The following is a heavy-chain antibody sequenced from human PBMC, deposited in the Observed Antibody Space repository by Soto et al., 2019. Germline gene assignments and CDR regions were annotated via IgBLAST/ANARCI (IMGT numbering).Heavy chain of an antibody. Sequence: ASVKVSCKASGYTFTTYTMNWVRQAPGQRLEWMGWINPVNGNTKSSQKFQDRVIITRDTSASTAYMELRRLRSEDTAVYYCARGIATGQIDTWGQGTLVTVSS. CDR1: GYTFTTYT. J-gene: IGHJ5*02. V-gene: IGHV1-3*01. CDR2: INPVNGNT. D-gene: IGHD6-13*01. CDR3: ARGIATGQIDT.